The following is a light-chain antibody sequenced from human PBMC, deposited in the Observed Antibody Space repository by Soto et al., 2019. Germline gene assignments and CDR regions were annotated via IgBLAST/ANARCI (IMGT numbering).Light chain of an antibody. J-gene: IGLJ1*01. V-gene: IGLV2-23*01. Sequence: SVLSLPVSGCGTTEQSITISCTGTSSDVGSYNLVSWYQQHPGKAPKLMIYEGSKRPSGVSNRFSGSKSGNTASLTISGLQAEDEADYYCCSYAGSSTYVFGTGTKVTVL. CDR1: SSDVGSYNL. CDR3: CSYAGSSTYV. CDR2: EGS.